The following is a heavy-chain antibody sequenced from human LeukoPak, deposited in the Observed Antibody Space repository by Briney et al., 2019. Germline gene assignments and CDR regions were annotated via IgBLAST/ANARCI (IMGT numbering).Heavy chain of an antibody. Sequence: SETLSLTCTVSGGSVSSGSYYWSWVRQPPGKGLEWIGYVYYTGNINFNPSLKSRVTISVDTSKNQFSLRLTSVTAADTAVYYCARDTGYCSGGSCYHNYFDYWGQGILVTVSS. V-gene: IGHV4-61*01. CDR2: VYYTGNI. D-gene: IGHD2-15*01. CDR1: GGSVSSGSYY. CDR3: ARDTGYCSGGSCYHNYFDY. J-gene: IGHJ4*02.